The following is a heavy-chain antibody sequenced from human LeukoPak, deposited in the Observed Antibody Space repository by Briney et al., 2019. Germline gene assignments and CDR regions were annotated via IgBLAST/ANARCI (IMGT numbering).Heavy chain of an antibody. Sequence: GGSLRLSCAASGFTFSSYGMHWVRQAPGRGLEWVAFIRYDGSNKYYEDSVKGRFTISRDNSKNTLYLQMNSLRAEDTAVYYCAKEELGYCSGGSCYDQGGPDYWGQGTLVTVSS. CDR2: IRYDGSNK. J-gene: IGHJ4*02. V-gene: IGHV3-30*02. CDR1: GFTFSSYG. D-gene: IGHD2-15*01. CDR3: AKEELGYCSGGSCYDQGGPDY.